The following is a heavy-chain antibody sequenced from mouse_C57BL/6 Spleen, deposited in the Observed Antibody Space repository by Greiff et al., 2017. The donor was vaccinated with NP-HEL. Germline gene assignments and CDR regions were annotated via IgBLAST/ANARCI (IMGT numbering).Heavy chain of an antibody. D-gene: IGHD2-1*01. CDR3: TRELPLAY. CDR2: IDPETGGP. J-gene: IGHJ3*01. V-gene: IGHV1-15*01. Sequence: QVQLKESGAELVRPGASVTLSCKASGYTFTDYEMHWVKQTPVHGLEWIGAIDPETGGPAYNQKFKGKALLTADKSSSPAYMELRSLTSEDSAVYYFTRELPLAYWGQGTLVTVSA. CDR1: GYTFTDYE.